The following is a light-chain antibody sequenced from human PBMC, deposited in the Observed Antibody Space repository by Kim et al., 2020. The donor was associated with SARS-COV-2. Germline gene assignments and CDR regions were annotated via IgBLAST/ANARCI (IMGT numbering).Light chain of an antibody. Sequence: QSALTQPASVSGSPGQSITISCTGTNSDVGGYDYVSWYQQFPDKAPKLLIFDVIKRPSGVSNRFSGSKSGNTASLTISGLQADDEADYYCCSHSTTNTYLFGTGTKVTVL. J-gene: IGLJ1*01. V-gene: IGLV2-14*01. CDR2: DVI. CDR1: NSDVGGYDY. CDR3: CSHSTTNTYL.